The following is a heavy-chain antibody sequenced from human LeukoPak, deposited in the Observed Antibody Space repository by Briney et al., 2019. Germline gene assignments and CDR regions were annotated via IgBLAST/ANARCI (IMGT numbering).Heavy chain of an antibody. CDR2: ISAYNGNT. J-gene: IGHJ4*02. CDR1: GYTFTSYG. V-gene: IGHV1-18*01. D-gene: IGHD6-13*01. CDR3: ARGVQQQLIYYFDY. Sequence: SVKVSCKASGYTFTSYGISWVRQAPGQGLEWMGWISAYNGNTNYAQKLQGRVTMTTDTSTSTAYMGLRSLRSDDTAVYYCARGVQQQLIYYFDYWGQGTLVTVSS.